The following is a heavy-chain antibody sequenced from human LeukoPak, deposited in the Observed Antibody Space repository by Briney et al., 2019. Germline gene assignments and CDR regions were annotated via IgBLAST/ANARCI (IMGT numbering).Heavy chain of an antibody. V-gene: IGHV3-23*01. CDR1: GFTFSSYA. CDR2: ISGSGGST. Sequence: GGSLRLSCAASGFTFSSYAMSWVRQAPGKGLEWVSAISGSGGSTYYADSVKGRFTISRDNSKNTLYLQMNSLRADDTAVYYCARGGYNLYYYYGMDVWGQGTTVTVSS. CDR3: ARGGYNLYYYYGMDV. D-gene: IGHD5-24*01. J-gene: IGHJ6*02.